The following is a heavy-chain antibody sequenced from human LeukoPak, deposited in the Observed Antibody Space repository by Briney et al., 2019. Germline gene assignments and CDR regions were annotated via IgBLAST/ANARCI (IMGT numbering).Heavy chain of an antibody. D-gene: IGHD1-7*01. CDR2: IGTADDT. CDR3: AREIRETVITRHYYYGIDV. Sequence: GGSLRLSCAASGFTFSTYDMHWVRQVTGKGLEWVSAIGTADDTYYLGSVKGRFTISRENAKNVLYLQMSSLRAEDTAVYYCAREIRETVITRHYYYGIDVWGQGTTVTVSS. V-gene: IGHV3-13*01. CDR1: GFTFSTYD. J-gene: IGHJ6*02.